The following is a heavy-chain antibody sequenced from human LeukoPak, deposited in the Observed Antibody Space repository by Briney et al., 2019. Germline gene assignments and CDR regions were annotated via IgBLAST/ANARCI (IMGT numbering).Heavy chain of an antibody. CDR3: ARGSELWFGVNYDAFDI. CDR2: INPNSGGT. Sequence: ASVKVSCKASGYTFTGYYMHWVRQAPGQGLEWMGWINPNSGGTNYAQKFQGRVTMTRDTSISTAYMELSRLRSEDTAVYYCARGSELWFGVNYDAFDIWGQGTMVTVSS. V-gene: IGHV1-2*02. CDR1: GYTFTGYY. D-gene: IGHD3-10*01. J-gene: IGHJ3*02.